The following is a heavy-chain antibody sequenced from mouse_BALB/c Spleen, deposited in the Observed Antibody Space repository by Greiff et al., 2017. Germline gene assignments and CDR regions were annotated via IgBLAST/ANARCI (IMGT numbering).Heavy chain of an antibody. CDR2: INPGSGGT. V-gene: IGHV1-54*01. Sequence: QVQLQQSGAELVRPGTSVKVSCKASGYAFTNYLIEWVKQRPGQGLEWIGVINPGSGGTNYNEKFKGKATLTADKSSSTAYMQLSSLTSEDSAVYFCAREGVRRRDYYAMDYWGQGTSVTVSS. J-gene: IGHJ4*01. D-gene: IGHD2-14*01. CDR1: GYAFTNYL. CDR3: AREGVRRRDYYAMDY.